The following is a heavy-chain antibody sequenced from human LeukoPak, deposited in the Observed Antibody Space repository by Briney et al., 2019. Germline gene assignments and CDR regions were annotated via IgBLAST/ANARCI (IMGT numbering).Heavy chain of an antibody. CDR1: GDSVSNNSAT. Sequence: SQTLSLTCAISGDSVSNNSATWNWTRQSPSRGLEWLGRTYYRSKWYNDYAVSVKSRITVNPDTSKNQFSLQLNSVTPEDTAVYYCARWYKWFDPWGQGTLVTVSS. J-gene: IGHJ5*02. CDR2: TYYRSKWYN. V-gene: IGHV6-1*01. CDR3: ARWYKWFDP.